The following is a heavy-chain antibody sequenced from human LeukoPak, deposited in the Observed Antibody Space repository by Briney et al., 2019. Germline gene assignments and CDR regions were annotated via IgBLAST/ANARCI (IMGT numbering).Heavy chain of an antibody. V-gene: IGHV3-30*18. J-gene: IGHJ4*02. CDR2: ISYDGSNK. CDR1: GFTFSSYG. Sequence: GGSLRLSCAASGFTFSSYGMHWVRQAPGKGLEWVAVISYDGSNKYYADSVKGRFTISRDNSKNTLCLQMNSLRAEDTAVYYCAKGAPSDYWGQGTLVTVSS. CDR3: AKGAPSDY.